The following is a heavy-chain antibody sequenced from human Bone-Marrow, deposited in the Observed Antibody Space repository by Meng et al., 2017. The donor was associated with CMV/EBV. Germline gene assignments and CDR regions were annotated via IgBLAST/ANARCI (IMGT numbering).Heavy chain of an antibody. CDR3: ARARDGTGTTWVLDY. CDR2: INHSGST. CDR1: GRSFSGYY. Sequence: PETMSLTCAVYGRSFSGYYWSWIRQPPGKGLEWIGAINHSGSTNYNPSLKSRVTISVDTSKNQFSQKPSSVTAADTAVYYCARARDGTGTTWVLDYWGQGTLVTVSS. J-gene: IGHJ4*02. V-gene: IGHV4-34*01. D-gene: IGHD1-7*01.